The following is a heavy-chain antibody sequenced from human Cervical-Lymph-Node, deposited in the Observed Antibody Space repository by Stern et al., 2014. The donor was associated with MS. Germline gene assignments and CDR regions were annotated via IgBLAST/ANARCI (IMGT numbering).Heavy chain of an antibody. J-gene: IGHJ4*02. CDR3: ALERLDTAMTFDS. CDR2: ISYDGSNK. D-gene: IGHD5-18*01. V-gene: IGHV3-30*03. CDR1: GFTFTTYG. Sequence: QVQLVQSGGGVVQPGRSLRLSCAASGFTFTTYGMHWVRQAPGNGLEWVAVISYDGSNKYYADSVKGRFTISRDNSKNTLYLQMNSLRAEDTAVYFCALERLDTAMTFDSWGQGTLVTVSS.